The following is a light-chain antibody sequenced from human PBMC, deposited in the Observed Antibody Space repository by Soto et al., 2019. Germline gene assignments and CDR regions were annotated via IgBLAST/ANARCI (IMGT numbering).Light chain of an antibody. V-gene: IGLV1-40*01. J-gene: IGLJ2*01. CDR2: GDT. Sequence: QSVLTQPPSVSGAPGQRVTISCTGTSSNVGAGYAVHWYQKLPGAAPRLLIYGDTNRPSGVPDRFSGSKSGTSASLAITGLQAEDEADYYCQSHDSSLSGHVVFGGGTQLTVL. CDR3: QSHDSSLSGHVV. CDR1: SSNVGAGYA.